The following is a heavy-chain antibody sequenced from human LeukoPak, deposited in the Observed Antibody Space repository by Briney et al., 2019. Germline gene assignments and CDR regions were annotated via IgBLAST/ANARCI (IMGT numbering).Heavy chain of an antibody. Sequence: SQTLSLTCAISGDSVSSNSAAWNWIRQSPSRGLEWLGRTYYRSKWYNDYAVSVKSRITINPDASKNQFSLQLNSVTPEDTAVYYCARDVELLYGDYNSLDYWGQGTLVTVSS. D-gene: IGHD4-17*01. V-gene: IGHV6-1*01. CDR2: TYYRSKWYN. J-gene: IGHJ4*02. CDR3: ARDVELLYGDYNSLDY. CDR1: GDSVSSNSAA.